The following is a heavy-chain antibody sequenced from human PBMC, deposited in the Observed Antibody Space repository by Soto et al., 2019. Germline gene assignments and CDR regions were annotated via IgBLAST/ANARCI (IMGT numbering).Heavy chain of an antibody. CDR2: ISYDGSNK. Sequence: GGSLRLSCAASGFTFSSYAMHWVRQAPGKGLEWVAVISYDGSNKYYADSVKGRFTISRDNSKNTLYLQMNSLRAEDTAVYYCARALKRAPRPLYGSGYYWGQGTLVTVSS. V-gene: IGHV3-30-3*01. J-gene: IGHJ4*02. CDR3: ARALKRAPRPLYGSGYY. CDR1: GFTFSSYA. D-gene: IGHD3-10*01.